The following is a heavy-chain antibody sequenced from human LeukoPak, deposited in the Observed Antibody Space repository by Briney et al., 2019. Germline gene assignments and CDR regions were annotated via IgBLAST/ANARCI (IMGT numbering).Heavy chain of an antibody. V-gene: IGHV4-59*01. CDR2: IYYSGSA. J-gene: IGHJ4*02. CDR3: ARGGIAVAGTSEDPLYYFDY. Sequence: SETLSLTCIVSGGSINIYYWSWIRQPPGKGLEWIGYIYYSGSADYNPSLESRVAISVDTSKNQFSLKLSSVTAADTAVYYCARGGIAVAGTSEDPLYYFDYWGQGTLVTVSS. D-gene: IGHD6-19*01. CDR1: GGSINIYY.